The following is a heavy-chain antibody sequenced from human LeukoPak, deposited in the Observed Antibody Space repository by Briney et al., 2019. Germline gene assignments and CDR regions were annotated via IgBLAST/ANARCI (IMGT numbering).Heavy chain of an antibody. CDR2: LYHSGSA. V-gene: IGHV4-59*01. CDR1: GGSISSSY. Sequence: PSETLSLTCTVSGGSISSSYWSWIRQPPGEGLEWIGYLYHSGSANYNPSLKSRVTISVDTSKNQFYLKLSSMTAADTAFYYCARNLGYSGSHWFDPWGQGTLVTVSS. J-gene: IGHJ5*02. D-gene: IGHD5-18*01. CDR3: ARNLGYSGSHWFDP.